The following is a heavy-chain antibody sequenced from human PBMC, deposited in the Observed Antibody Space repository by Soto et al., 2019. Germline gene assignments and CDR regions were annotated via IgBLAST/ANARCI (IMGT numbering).Heavy chain of an antibody. J-gene: IGHJ6*02. CDR1: GYLISSGYY. V-gene: IGHV3-21*01. CDR2: ISSSSSYI. Sequence: PSETLSLTCSVSGYLISSGYYWGWVRQAPGKGLEWVSSISSSSSYIYYADSVKGRFTISRDNAKNSLYLQMNSLRAEDTAMYYCARDQSYYDILTGQPGPTGYYGMDVWGQGTTVTVSS. CDR3: ARDQSYYDILTGQPGPTGYYGMDV. D-gene: IGHD3-9*01.